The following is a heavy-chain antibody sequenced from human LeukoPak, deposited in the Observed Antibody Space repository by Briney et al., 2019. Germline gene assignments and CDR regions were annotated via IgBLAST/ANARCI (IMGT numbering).Heavy chain of an antibody. D-gene: IGHD3-3*01. Sequence: SETLSPTCAVYGGSFSGYYWSWIRQPPGKGLEWIGEINHSGSTYYNPSLKSRVTISVDTSKNQFSLKLSSVTAADTAVYYCARMIDFWSGYSGYWGQGTLVTVSS. CDR1: GGSFSGYY. CDR3: ARMIDFWSGYSGY. CDR2: INHSGST. J-gene: IGHJ4*02. V-gene: IGHV4-34*01.